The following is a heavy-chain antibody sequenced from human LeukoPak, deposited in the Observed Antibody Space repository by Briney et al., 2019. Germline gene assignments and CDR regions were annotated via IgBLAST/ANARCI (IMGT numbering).Heavy chain of an antibody. Sequence: PSETLSLTCTVSGGSISSYYWSWIRQPPGKGLEWIGYIYYSGSTNYNPSLKSRVIISVDTSKNQFSLKLSSVTAADTAVYYCATRIAVAGPFDYWGQGTLVTVSS. CDR3: ATRIAVAGPFDY. V-gene: IGHV4-59*08. CDR2: IYYSGST. D-gene: IGHD6-19*01. CDR1: GGSISSYY. J-gene: IGHJ4*02.